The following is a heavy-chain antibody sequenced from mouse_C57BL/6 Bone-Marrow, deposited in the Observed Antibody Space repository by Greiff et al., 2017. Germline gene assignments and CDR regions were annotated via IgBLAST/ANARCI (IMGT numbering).Heavy chain of an antibody. CDR3: ARWDDGYYGAY. CDR1: GYTFTSYW. CDR2: IDPSDSYT. D-gene: IGHD2-3*01. J-gene: IGHJ3*01. V-gene: IGHV1-69*01. Sequence: VQLQQPGAELVMPGASVKLSCKASGYTFTSYWMHWVKQRPGQGLEWIGEIDPSDSYTNYNQKFKGKSTLTVDKSSSTAYMQLSSLTSEDSAVDYWARWDDGYYGAYWGQGTLVTVSA.